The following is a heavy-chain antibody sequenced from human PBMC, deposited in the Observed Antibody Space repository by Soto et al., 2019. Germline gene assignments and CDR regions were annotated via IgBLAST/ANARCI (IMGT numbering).Heavy chain of an antibody. D-gene: IGHD3-10*01. CDR1: GFTVTNAW. J-gene: IGHJ6*02. V-gene: IGHV3-15*07. Sequence: GGSLRLSCAASGFTVTNAWINWVRQAPGKGLEWVGRIKSKTDGGTTDYAAPVKGRFTISRDDSKNTLYLQMNSLKTEDTAVYYCTTGDSITMVRGSSNLGMDVWGQGTTVTVSS. CDR2: IKSKTDGGTT. CDR3: TTGDSITMVRGSSNLGMDV.